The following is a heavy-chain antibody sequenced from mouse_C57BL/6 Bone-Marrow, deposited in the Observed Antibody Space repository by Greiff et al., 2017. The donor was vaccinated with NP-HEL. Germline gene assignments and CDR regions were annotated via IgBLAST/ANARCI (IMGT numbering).Heavy chain of an antibody. D-gene: IGHD1-1*01. CDR2: ISNLAYSI. CDR3: ARHEDYYGSSYGYFDV. CDR1: GFTFSDYG. Sequence: EVQVVESGGGLVQPGGSLKLSCAASGFTFSDYGMAWVRQAPRKGPEWVAFISNLAYSIYYADTVTGRFTISRENAKNTLYREMSSLRSEDTAMYYCARHEDYYGSSYGYFDVWGTGTTVTVSS. V-gene: IGHV5-15*01. J-gene: IGHJ1*03.